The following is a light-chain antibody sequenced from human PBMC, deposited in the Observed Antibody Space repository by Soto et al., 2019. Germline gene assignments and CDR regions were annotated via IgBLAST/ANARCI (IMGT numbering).Light chain of an antibody. V-gene: IGKV1-5*03. Sequence: DIQMTQSPSTLSASVGDRVTITCRASQSISSRLAWYQQKPGKAPNLLIYKASSLESGVPSRFSGSGSGTEFTLTISSLQPDDFATYYCQQYHTYPCTFGQGTKVDIK. CDR3: QQYHTYPCT. CDR1: QSISSR. CDR2: KAS. J-gene: IGKJ1*01.